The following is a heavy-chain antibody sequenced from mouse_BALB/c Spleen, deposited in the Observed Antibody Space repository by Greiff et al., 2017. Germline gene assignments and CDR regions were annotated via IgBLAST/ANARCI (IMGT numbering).Heavy chain of an antibody. Sequence: EVKLQESGPGLVKPSQSLSLTCSVTGYSITSGYYWNWIRQFPGNKLEWMGYISYDGSNNYNPSLKNRISITRDTSKNQFFLKLNSVTTEDTATYYCASFLNWEGVYFDYWGQGTTLTVSS. CDR3: ASFLNWEGVYFDY. CDR1: GYSITSGYY. J-gene: IGHJ2*01. V-gene: IGHV3-6*02. D-gene: IGHD4-1*02. CDR2: ISYDGSN.